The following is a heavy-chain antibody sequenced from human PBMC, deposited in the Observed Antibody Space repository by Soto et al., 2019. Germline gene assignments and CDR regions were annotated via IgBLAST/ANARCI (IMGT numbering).Heavy chain of an antibody. CDR1: GFTFSIYP. V-gene: IGHV3-30-3*01. CDR3: ARDTTVKARYYYGLDV. Sequence: QVQLVESGGGVVQPGRSLRLSCAASGFTFSIYPMHWVRQAPGTGLEWVAVVSYDGNNRYYADSVKGRFTISRDNSKNTLYLPMNSLRAEDTAVYYCARDTTVKARYYYGLDVWGQGTTVTVSS. CDR2: VSYDGNNR. D-gene: IGHD4-17*01. J-gene: IGHJ6*02.